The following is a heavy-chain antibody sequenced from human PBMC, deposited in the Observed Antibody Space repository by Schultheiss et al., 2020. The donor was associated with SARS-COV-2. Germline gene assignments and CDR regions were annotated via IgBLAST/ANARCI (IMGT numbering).Heavy chain of an antibody. V-gene: IGHV4-59*12. CDR1: GGSISSYY. CDR3: VKEEGHGPNNFDY. Sequence: SETLSLTCTVSGGSISSYYWSWIRQPPGKGLEWIGYIYYSGGTNYSPSLKSRVTISVDTSKNQFSLKLSSVTAADTAVYYCVKEEGHGPNNFDYWGQGTQVTVSS. D-gene: IGHD2/OR15-2a*01. CDR2: IYYSGGT. J-gene: IGHJ4*02.